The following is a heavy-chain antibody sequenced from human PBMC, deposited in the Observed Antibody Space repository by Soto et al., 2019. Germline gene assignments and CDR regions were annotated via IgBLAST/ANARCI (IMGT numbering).Heavy chain of an antibody. CDR3: ARGDYCSGGGCYSSKDY. CDR1: GGSFSGYY. J-gene: IGHJ4*02. D-gene: IGHD2-15*01. CDR2: INHSGTT. V-gene: IGHV4-34*01. Sequence: QVPLQQWGAGLLKPSEPLSLTCAVYGGSFSGYYWSWIRQPPGKGLEWIGEINHSGTTNYSPSLKSRATISVDTSKNQFSLKLSSVTAADTAVYYCARGDYCSGGGCYSSKDYWGQGTLVAVSS.